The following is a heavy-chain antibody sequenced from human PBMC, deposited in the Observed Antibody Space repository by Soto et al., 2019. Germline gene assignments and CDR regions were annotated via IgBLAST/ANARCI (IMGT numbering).Heavy chain of an antibody. J-gene: IGHJ5*02. CDR1: GYSFIGYY. CDR2: INPKSGVT. V-gene: IGHV1-2*02. Sequence: ASVKVSFKDSGYSFIGYYIHWVRQAPGQGLEGMGWINPKSGVTNYAQKFQGRVTMTRDTSITTAYMGLSSLRSDDTYVYYCAIGDVNWFDPWGQGTLVTVSS. D-gene: IGHD2-21*02. CDR3: AIGDVNWFDP.